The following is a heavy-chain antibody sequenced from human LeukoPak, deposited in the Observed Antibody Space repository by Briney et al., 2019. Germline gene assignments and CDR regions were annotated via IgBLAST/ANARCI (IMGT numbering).Heavy chain of an antibody. D-gene: IGHD5-12*01. CDR3: ARVGYSGYDRIDY. J-gene: IGHJ4*02. Sequence: PSETLSLTCAVCGGSFSGYYWSWIRQPPGKGLEWIGEINHSGSTNYNPSLKSRVTISVDTSKNQFSLKLSSVTAADTAVYYCARVGYSGYDRIDYWGQGTLVTVSS. CDR1: GGSFSGYY. V-gene: IGHV4-34*01. CDR2: INHSGST.